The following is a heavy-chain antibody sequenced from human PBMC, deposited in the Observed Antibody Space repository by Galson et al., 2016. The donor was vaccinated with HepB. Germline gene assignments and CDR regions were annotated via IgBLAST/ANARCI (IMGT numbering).Heavy chain of an antibody. CDR2: INPSGGSTSYPSGGST. CDR1: GYTFTDYY. J-gene: IGHJ5*02. V-gene: IGHV1-46*01. CDR3: ERDKLAGGSTWFEP. Sequence: SVKVSCKASGYTFTDYYVHWVRQAPGQGLEWMGIINPSGGSTSYPSGGSTTYAQKFQGRVTMTRDTSTSTVHMELSSLRSEDTAVYYCERDKLAGGSTWFEPWRQGTLVTVAS. D-gene: IGHD5-12*01.